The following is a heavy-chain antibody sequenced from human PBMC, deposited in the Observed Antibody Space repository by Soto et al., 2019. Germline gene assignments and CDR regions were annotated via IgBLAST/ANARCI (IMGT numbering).Heavy chain of an antibody. CDR2: IYWNDDK. V-gene: IGHV2-5*01. CDR3: ARTNLHSGYDFYYGIDG. D-gene: IGHD5-12*01. J-gene: IGHJ6*02. Sequence: SGPTLVNPTQTLTLTCAFSGFSLTSLGVGVAWIRQPPGKALECLALIYWNDDKRFSPSLKNRLTITKDTSKNQVVLTLTKMDTVDTATYYCARTNLHSGYDFYYGIDGRGQANTV. CDR1: GFSLTSLGVG.